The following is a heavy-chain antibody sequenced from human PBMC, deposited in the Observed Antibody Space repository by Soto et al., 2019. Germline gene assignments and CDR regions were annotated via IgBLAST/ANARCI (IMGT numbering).Heavy chain of an antibody. V-gene: IGHV3-15*01. Sequence: WGSLRLSCAASGFTFSNVWLSWVRQVPGKGLGWLGRIKSRTENETTDYASPARGRFIISRDDSKNMLYLQLNSLKSEDTGVYYCVTVLPNANSWCEYWGKGNTVNVSP. CDR1: GFTFSNVW. CDR3: VTVLPNANSWCEY. D-gene: IGHD2-15*01. CDR2: IKSRTENETT. J-gene: IGHJ4*02.